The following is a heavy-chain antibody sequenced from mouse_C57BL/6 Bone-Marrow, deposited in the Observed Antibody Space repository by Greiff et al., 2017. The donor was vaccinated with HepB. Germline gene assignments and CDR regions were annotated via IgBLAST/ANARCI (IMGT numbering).Heavy chain of an antibody. Sequence: EVKLVDSEGGLVQPGSSMKLSCTASGFTFSDYYMAWVRQVPEKGLEWVANINYDGSSTYYLDSLKSRFIISRDNAKNILYLQMSSLKSEDTATYYCAREGGRYAMDYWGQGTSVTVSS. CDR1: GFTFSDYY. J-gene: IGHJ4*01. CDR3: AREGGRYAMDY. V-gene: IGHV5-16*01. CDR2: INYDGSST.